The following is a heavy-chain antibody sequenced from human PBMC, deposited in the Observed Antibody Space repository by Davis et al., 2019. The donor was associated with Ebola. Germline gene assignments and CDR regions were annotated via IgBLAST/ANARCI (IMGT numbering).Heavy chain of an antibody. J-gene: IGHJ4*02. CDR1: GYSFTSYW. D-gene: IGHD6-19*01. CDR3: ARPHGSGWYGDFYFDS. CDR2: IYPGDSDT. Sequence: GESLKISCKASGYSFTSYWIGWVRQMPGKGLEWMGIIYPGDSDTRYSPSFQGQVTISADKSISTAYLQWSSLKASDTAMYYCARPHGSGWYGDFYFDSWGQGTLVTVSS. V-gene: IGHV5-51*01.